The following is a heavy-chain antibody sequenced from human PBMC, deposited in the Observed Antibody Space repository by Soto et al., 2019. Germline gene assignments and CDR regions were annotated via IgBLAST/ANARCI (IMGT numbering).Heavy chain of an antibody. V-gene: IGHV1-18*01. D-gene: IGHD3-10*01. Sequence: QVQLVQSGAEVKKPGASVKVSCKASGYTFTSYGISWVRQAPGQGLEWMGWISAYNGNTNYAQKLQRRVNMTTDTSTSTAYMELRSLGADDTAVYSCAREYYYGSGPWHWGQGTLVTVSS. CDR2: ISAYNGNT. J-gene: IGHJ4*02. CDR3: AREYYYGSGPWH. CDR1: GYTFTSYG.